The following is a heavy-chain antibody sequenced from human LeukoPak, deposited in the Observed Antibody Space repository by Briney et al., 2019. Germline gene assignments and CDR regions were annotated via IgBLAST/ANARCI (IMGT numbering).Heavy chain of an antibody. CDR1: GYTFTSYY. D-gene: IGHD6-13*01. V-gene: IGHV1-46*03. CDR2: INPSGGST. Sequence: ASVKVSCKASGYTFTSYYMHWVRQAPGQGLEWMGLINPSGGSTSYAQKFQGRVTMTRDTSTSTVYMELSSLRSEDTAVYYCARDRIAAAGTPWGFDYWGQGTLVTVSS. J-gene: IGHJ4*02. CDR3: ARDRIAAAGTPWGFDY.